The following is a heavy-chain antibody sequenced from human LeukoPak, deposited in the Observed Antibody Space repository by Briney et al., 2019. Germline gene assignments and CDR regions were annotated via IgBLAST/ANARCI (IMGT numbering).Heavy chain of an antibody. D-gene: IGHD5-18*01. J-gene: IGHJ5*02. V-gene: IGHV4-4*07. CDR1: GGSISSFY. CDR2: IYTSGST. Sequence: SETLSLTCTVSGGSISSFYLIWIRQPAGKGLEWLGCIYTSGSTNYNPSLKSRVTMSVDTSKNQFSLKLSSVTAADTAVYYCARDATAMVNWFDPWGQGTLVTVSS. CDR3: ARDATAMVNWFDP.